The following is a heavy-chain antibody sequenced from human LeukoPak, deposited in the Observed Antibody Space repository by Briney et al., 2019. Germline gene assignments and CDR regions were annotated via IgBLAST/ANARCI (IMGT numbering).Heavy chain of an antibody. CDR3: ARARGGVGMVAATGFDY. CDR2: INPSGGST. D-gene: IGHD2-15*01. CDR1: GYTFTSYY. J-gene: IGHJ4*02. Sequence: ASVKVSCKASGYTFTSYYMHWVRQAPGQGLEWMGIINPSGGSTSYAQKFQGRVNMTRDTSTSTAYMELSSLRSEDTAVYYCARARGGVGMVAATGFDYWGQGTLVTVSS. V-gene: IGHV1-46*01.